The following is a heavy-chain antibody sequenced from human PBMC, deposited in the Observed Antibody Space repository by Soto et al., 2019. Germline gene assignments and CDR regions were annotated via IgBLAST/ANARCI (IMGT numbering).Heavy chain of an antibody. CDR1: GFTFSSYA. CDR2: ISGSGGST. Sequence: GGSLRLSCAASGFTFSSYAMSWVRQAPGKGLEWVSAISGSGGSTYYADSVKGRFTISRDNSKNTLYLQMNSPRAEDTAVYYCAKDRRVYNWNYVPYFDYWGQGTLVTVSS. J-gene: IGHJ4*02. D-gene: IGHD1-7*01. CDR3: AKDRRVYNWNYVPYFDY. V-gene: IGHV3-23*01.